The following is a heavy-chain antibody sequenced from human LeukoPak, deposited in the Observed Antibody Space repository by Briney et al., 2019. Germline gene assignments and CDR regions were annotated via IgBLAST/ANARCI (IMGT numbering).Heavy chain of an antibody. CDR1: GYTFTGYY. CDR2: INPNSGGT. Sequence: ASVKVSCKASGYTFTGYYMHWVRQAPGQGLEWRGWINPNSGGTNSAQKFQGKVTMTRDTSISTAYMELSRLRSDDTAVYYCAREACSSTSCGNWFDPWGQGTLVTVSS. V-gene: IGHV1-2*02. J-gene: IGHJ5*02. D-gene: IGHD2-2*01. CDR3: AREACSSTSCGNWFDP.